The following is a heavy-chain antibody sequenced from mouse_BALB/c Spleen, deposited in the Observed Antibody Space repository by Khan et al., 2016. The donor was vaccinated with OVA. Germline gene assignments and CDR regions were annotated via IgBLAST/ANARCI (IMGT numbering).Heavy chain of an antibody. D-gene: IGHD2-1*01. CDR1: GYTFTSYW. J-gene: IGHJ2*01. CDR2: IYPGNSDT. V-gene: IGHV1-5*01. Sequence: VQLKESGTVLARPGASVKMSCKASGYTFTSYWMHWVKQRPGQGLEWIGAIYPGNSDTNYNQKFKGKAKLTAVTSTSTAYLELNSLTNEDSAVYYCTRNGFGNYENWDYWGQGTTLTVSS. CDR3: TRNGFGNYENWDY.